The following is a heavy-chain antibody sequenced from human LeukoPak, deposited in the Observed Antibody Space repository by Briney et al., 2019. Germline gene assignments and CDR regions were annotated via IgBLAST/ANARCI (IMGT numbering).Heavy chain of an antibody. CDR1: GGSISSYY. Sequence: PSETQSLTCTVSGGSISSYYWSWIRQPPGKGLEWIGYIYYSGSTNYNPSLKSRVTISVDTSKNQFSLKLSSVTAADTAVYYCARVVRTYVTGFFDIWGQGTMVTVSS. D-gene: IGHD2-2*01. CDR2: IYYSGST. J-gene: IGHJ3*02. V-gene: IGHV4-59*01. CDR3: ARVVRTYVTGFFDI.